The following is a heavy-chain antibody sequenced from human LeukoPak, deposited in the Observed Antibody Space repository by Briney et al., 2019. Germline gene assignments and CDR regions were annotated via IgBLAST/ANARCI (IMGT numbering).Heavy chain of an antibody. Sequence: GASVKVSCKASGYTFTSYDINWVRQATGQGLEWMGWMNPNSGNTGYAQKFQGRVTMTRNTSISTAYMELRRLRSDDTAVYYCARAARVDYYDSSPYGMDVWGQGTTVTVAS. CDR3: ARAARVDYYDSSPYGMDV. D-gene: IGHD3-22*01. CDR2: MNPNSGNT. J-gene: IGHJ6*02. V-gene: IGHV1-8*01. CDR1: GYTFTSYD.